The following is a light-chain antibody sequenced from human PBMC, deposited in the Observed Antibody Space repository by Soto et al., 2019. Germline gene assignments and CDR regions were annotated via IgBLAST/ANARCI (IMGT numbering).Light chain of an antibody. J-gene: IGLJ7*01. CDR1: NSNIGINP. CDR3: AAWDDSLDAAV. CDR2: DNN. V-gene: IGLV1-44*01. Sequence: QSVLTQPPSASGTPGQSVIFSCSGSNSNIGINPVTWYQQLPGTAPKLVIYDNNQRPSGVPYRFSSSKSGTSASLAISGLQSEDEADYYCAAWDDSLDAAVFGGGTQLTVL.